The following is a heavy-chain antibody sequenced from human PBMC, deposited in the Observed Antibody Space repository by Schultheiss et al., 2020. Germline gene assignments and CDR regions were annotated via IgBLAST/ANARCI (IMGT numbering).Heavy chain of an antibody. CDR3: ALGSGYYRPRGMDV. CDR1: GGSISSYY. V-gene: IGHV4-59*04. Sequence: SATLSLTCTVSGGSISSYYWSWIRQPPGKGLEWIGYIYYSGSTNYNPSLMSRLTISVDTANNQFSLKLTSVTAADTAVYFCALGSGYYRPRGMDVWGKGTTVTVSS. J-gene: IGHJ6*04. D-gene: IGHD3-3*01. CDR2: IYYSGST.